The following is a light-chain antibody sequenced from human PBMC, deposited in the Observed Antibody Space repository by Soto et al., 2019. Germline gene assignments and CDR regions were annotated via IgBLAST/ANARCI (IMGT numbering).Light chain of an antibody. CDR2: EGS. V-gene: IGLV2-23*01. CDR3: CSYAGSSTWV. Sequence: QSVLTQPASVSGSPGQSITISCTGTSSDVGSYNLVSWYQQHPGKAPKLMIYEGSKRPSGVSNRFSGSKSGNTASLTISGLQAEDEAYDYCCSYAGSSTWVFGGGTKLTVL. CDR1: SSDVGSYNL. J-gene: IGLJ3*02.